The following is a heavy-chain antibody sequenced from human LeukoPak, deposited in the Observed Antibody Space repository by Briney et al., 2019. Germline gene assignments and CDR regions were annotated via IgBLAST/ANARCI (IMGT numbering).Heavy chain of an antibody. J-gene: IGHJ4*02. CDR3: AREWFGLDY. Sequence: SETLSLTCTVSGGSIGSGGYYWSRIRQHPGKGLEWIGYIYYSGSTYYNPSLKSRVTISVDTSKNQFSLKLSSVTAADTAVYYCAREWFGLDYWGQGTLVTVSS. CDR2: IYYSGST. V-gene: IGHV4-31*03. CDR1: GGSIGSGGYY. D-gene: IGHD3-10*01.